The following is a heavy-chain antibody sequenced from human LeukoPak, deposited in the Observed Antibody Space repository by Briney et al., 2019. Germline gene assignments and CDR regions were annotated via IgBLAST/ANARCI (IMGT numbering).Heavy chain of an antibody. CDR3: AKSPLIWGSYLLGDY. D-gene: IGHD3-16*02. CDR2: ISGSGGST. V-gene: IGHV3-23*01. Sequence: PGGSLRLSCAASGFTFNNYAMNWVRQAPGKGLEWVSAISGSGGSTYYADSVKGRFTISRDNSKNTLYLQMNSLRAEDTAVYYCAKSPLIWGSYLLGDYWGQGTLVTVSS. J-gene: IGHJ4*02. CDR1: GFTFNNYA.